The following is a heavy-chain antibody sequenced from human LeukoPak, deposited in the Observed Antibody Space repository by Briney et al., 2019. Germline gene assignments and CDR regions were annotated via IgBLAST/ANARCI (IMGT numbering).Heavy chain of an antibody. CDR1: GFTVSSNY. V-gene: IGHV3-53*01. Sequence: PGGSLRLSCAASGFTVSSNYMSWVRQAPGKGLEWVSVIYSGGSTYYADSVKGRFTISRDNSKNTLYLQMNSLRAEDTAVYYCATRPSIAVAGTGRRDAFDIWGQGTMVTVSS. CDR3: ATRPSIAVAGTGRRDAFDI. D-gene: IGHD6-19*01. J-gene: IGHJ3*02. CDR2: IYSGGST.